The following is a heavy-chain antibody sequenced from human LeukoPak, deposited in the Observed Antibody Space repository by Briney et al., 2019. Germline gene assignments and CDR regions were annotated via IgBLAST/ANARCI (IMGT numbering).Heavy chain of an antibody. Sequence: SETLSLTCTISGGSIGGDHWSWIRQAPGEGLEWIGYISYTGSTSYNPSLGSRVTISLTTPENQFSLRLTSVTAADTAVYYCARAVTGTSLVDFWGQGTLVAVSS. CDR1: GGSIGGDH. J-gene: IGHJ4*02. CDR3: ARAVTGTSLVDF. CDR2: ISYTGST. D-gene: IGHD6-19*01. V-gene: IGHV4-59*08.